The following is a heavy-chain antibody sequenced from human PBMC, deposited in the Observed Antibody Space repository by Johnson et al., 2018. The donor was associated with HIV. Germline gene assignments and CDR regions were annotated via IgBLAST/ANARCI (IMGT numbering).Heavy chain of an antibody. J-gene: IGHJ3*02. V-gene: IGHV3-7*05. Sequence: VQLVESGGGVVRPGGSLRVSCEASGFTFSRYWMSWVRQAPGKGLEWVANIKQDGSEKYYVDSVKGRFTISRDNAKNSLYPQMNSLRAEDTAVYYCARDPGVVEAPRSRVDAFEIWGQGTMVTVSS. CDR2: IKQDGSEK. D-gene: IGHD2-15*01. CDR3: ARDPGVVEAPRSRVDAFEI. CDR1: GFTFSRYW.